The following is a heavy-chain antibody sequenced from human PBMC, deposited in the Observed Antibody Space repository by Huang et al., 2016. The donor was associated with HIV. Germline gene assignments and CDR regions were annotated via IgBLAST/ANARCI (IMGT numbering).Heavy chain of an antibody. J-gene: IGHJ4*02. CDR2: IIPSFGTA. CDR3: ARVESRRYYDSSGYYY. CDR1: GGTFSSYA. D-gene: IGHD3-22*01. Sequence: QVQLVQSGAEVKKPGSSVKVSCKASGGTFSSYAISWVRQAPGQGREWMGGIIPSFGTANYAQKFQGRVTITADESTSTAYMELSSLRSEDTAVYYCARVESRRYYDSSGYYYWGQGTLVTVSS. V-gene: IGHV1-69*01.